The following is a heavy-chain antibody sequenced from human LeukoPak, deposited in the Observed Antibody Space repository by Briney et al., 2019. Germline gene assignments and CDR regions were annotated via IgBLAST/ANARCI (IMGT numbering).Heavy chain of an antibody. D-gene: IGHD1-26*01. J-gene: IGHJ4*02. CDR3: AKDLGLQVGASPFDY. V-gene: IGHV3-30*02. Sequence: GGSLRLSCAASGFSFRSSAMHWVRQAPGKGLEWMAFMRSDGSDEHYADSVKGRFTISRDNSHNTLYLQMNSLHSEDTAVYYCAKDLGLQVGASPFDYWGXXTLVTVSS. CDR1: GFSFRSSA. CDR2: MRSDGSDE.